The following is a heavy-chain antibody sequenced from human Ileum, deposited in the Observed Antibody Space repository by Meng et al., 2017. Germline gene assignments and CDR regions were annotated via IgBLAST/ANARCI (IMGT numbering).Heavy chain of an antibody. D-gene: IGHD3-22*01. CDR1: GFTFSSHW. CDR2: INTDGSTT. Sequence: EVQVVESGGGLVGPGGSLRLSCAASGFTFSSHWMNWVRQAPGKGLVWVSRINTDGSTTTYADSVKGRFTISRDNAKNTVFLQMNSLRAEDTAVYYCVGMTVGWGQGTLVTVSS. J-gene: IGHJ4*02. CDR3: VGMTVG. V-gene: IGHV3-74*03.